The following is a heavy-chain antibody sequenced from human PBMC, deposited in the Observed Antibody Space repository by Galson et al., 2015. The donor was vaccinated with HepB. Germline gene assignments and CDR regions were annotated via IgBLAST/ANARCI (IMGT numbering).Heavy chain of an antibody. V-gene: IGHV3-33*01. Sequence: SLRLSCAASGFTFSSCGMHWVRQAPGKGLEWVAVIWYDGSNKYSADSVKGRFTISRDNSKNTLYLQMNSLRAEDTAVYYCARDYIRGANWNYLRSPDDAFDIWGQGTMVTVSS. CDR2: IWYDGSNK. CDR3: ARDYIRGANWNYLRSPDDAFDI. J-gene: IGHJ3*02. D-gene: IGHD1-7*01. CDR1: GFTFSSCG.